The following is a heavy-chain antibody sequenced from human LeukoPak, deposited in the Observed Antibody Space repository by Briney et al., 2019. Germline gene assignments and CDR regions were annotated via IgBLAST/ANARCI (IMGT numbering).Heavy chain of an antibody. D-gene: IGHD3-10*01. Sequence: GGSLRLSCAASGFTFSNYWMSWVRQAPGKGLEWVANIKQDRSEKYYVDSVKGRFTISRDNAKNSLYLQMNSLRAEDTAVYYCARYRLWFGELRLDVWGKGTTVTVSS. V-gene: IGHV3-7*01. CDR3: ARYRLWFGELRLDV. J-gene: IGHJ6*04. CDR2: IKQDRSEK. CDR1: GFTFSNYW.